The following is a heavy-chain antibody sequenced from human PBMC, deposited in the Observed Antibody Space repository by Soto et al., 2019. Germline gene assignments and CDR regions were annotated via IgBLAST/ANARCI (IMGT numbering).Heavy chain of an antibody. CDR3: AREDSIIIPAVSDF. J-gene: IGHJ4*02. V-gene: IGHV3-21*01. Sequence: PVGSLRLSCAVSGFNFNNYGINWVRQAPGKGLEWVSSVSKSDYTYYSDSVRGRFTISRDNAKNSVSLQMNTLRAEDTAVYYCAREDSIIIPAVSDFWGQGTLVTVSS. D-gene: IGHD2-2*01. CDR1: GFNFNNYG. CDR2: VSKSDYT.